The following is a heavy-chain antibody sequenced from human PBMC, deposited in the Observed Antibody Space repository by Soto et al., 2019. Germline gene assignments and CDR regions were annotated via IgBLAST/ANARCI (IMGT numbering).Heavy chain of an antibody. V-gene: IGHV1-18*01. CDR1: GYTFTIYG. D-gene: IGHD6-19*01. CDR3: ARDSGSGWYRDWFDP. J-gene: IGHJ5*02. Sequence: GASVKVSCKTSGYTFTIYGITWVRQAPGQGPEWMGWISAYSGDTSYAQNLQGRVTMTAATSTSTAYMELRSLRSDDTAIYYCARDSGSGWYRDWFDPWGQGTLVTVSS. CDR2: ISAYSGDT.